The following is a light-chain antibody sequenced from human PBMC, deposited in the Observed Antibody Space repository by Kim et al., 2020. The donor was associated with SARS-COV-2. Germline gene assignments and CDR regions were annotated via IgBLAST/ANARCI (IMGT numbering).Light chain of an antibody. V-gene: IGLV2-14*03. J-gene: IGLJ2*01. CDR3: CSYTSTNTLVV. Sequence: QPITISCPGTINDIGYYKYVSWFQQHPGKVTKLVIYDVNKRPSGISDRFSASKSGSTASLTISGLLAEDEADYYCCSYTSTNTLVVFGGGTQLTVL. CDR1: INDIGYYKY. CDR2: DVN.